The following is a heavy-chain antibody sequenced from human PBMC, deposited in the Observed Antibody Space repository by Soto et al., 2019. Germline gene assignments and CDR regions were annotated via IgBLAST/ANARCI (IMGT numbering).Heavy chain of an antibody. CDR1: GGSFSGYY. CDR3: ARGHLNLYYYYYYMDV. CDR2: INHSGST. Sequence: SETLSLTCAVYGGSFSGYYWSWIRQPPGKGLEWIGEINHSGSTNYNPSLKSRVTISVDTSKNQFSLKLSSVTAADTAVYYCARGHLNLYYYYYYMDVWGKGTTVTVSS. J-gene: IGHJ6*03. V-gene: IGHV4-34*01.